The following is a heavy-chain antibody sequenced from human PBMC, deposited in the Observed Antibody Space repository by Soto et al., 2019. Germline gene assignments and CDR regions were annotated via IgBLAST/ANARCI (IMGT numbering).Heavy chain of an antibody. CDR1: GYTFTSYY. V-gene: IGHV1-46*01. CDR2: INPSGGST. J-gene: IGHJ6*02. D-gene: IGHD2-15*01. CDR3: ARDLNLVGSSYYGMDV. Sequence: QVQLVQSGAEVKKPGASVKVSCKASGYTFTSYYMHWVRQAPGQGLEWMGIINPSGGSTSYAQKFQGRVTMTRDTPTSTVDVELSSLRSEDTAVYYCARDLNLVGSSYYGMDVWGQGTTVTVSS.